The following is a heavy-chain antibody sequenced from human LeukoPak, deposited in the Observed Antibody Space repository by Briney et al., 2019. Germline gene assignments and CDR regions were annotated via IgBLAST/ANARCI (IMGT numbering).Heavy chain of an antibody. V-gene: IGHV3-48*04. CDR1: GSTFSRYS. CDR2: ISSSGGTI. CDR3: TSPESFDY. D-gene: IGHD1-14*01. Sequence: QPGGSLRLSCAASGSTFSRYSMNWVRQAPGKGLEWLSYISSSGGTIYYADSVKGRFTISRDNAKNSLYLQMNSLRAEDTAIYYCTSPESFDYWGQGTLVTVSS. J-gene: IGHJ4*02.